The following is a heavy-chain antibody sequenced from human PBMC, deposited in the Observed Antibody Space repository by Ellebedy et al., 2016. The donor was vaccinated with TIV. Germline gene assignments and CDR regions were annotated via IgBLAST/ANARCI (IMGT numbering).Heavy chain of an antibody. CDR1: GVTVNSNH. J-gene: IGHJ4*02. D-gene: IGHD6-13*01. V-gene: IGHV3-53*01. Sequence: PGGSLRLSCAASGVTVNSNHMSWVRQAPGKGLEWVSVMYGDGGIYYADPVKGRFTISRDTSKNTLYLQMNSLTAEDTAVYYCARGGIVAAGTMRYFDSWGQGILVTVSS. CDR2: MYGDGGI. CDR3: ARGGIVAAGTMRYFDS.